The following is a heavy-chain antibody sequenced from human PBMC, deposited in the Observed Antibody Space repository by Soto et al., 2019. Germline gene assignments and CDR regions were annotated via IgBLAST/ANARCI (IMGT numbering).Heavy chain of an antibody. D-gene: IGHD3-22*01. CDR2: IYYSGST. Sequence: QLQLQESGPGLVKPSETLSLTCTVSGGSISSSSYYWGWIRQPPGKGLEWIGSIYYSGSTYYNPSLKSRVTISVDTSKNQFSLKLSSVTAADTAVYYCARHGLVKDYYDSSGHAFDIWGQGTMVTVSS. CDR1: GGSISSSSYY. CDR3: ARHGLVKDYYDSSGHAFDI. V-gene: IGHV4-39*01. J-gene: IGHJ3*02.